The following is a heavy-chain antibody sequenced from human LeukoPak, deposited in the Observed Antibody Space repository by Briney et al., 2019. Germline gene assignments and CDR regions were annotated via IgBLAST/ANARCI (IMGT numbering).Heavy chain of an antibody. D-gene: IGHD3-10*01. CDR1: GFTFSDYY. V-gene: IGHV3-11*05. Sequence: PGGSLRLSCAASGFTFSDYYMNWIRQAPGKGLEWVSYISTSSSSTNYADSVKGRSTISRDNAKNSLYLQMNSLRAEDTAVYYCARAGGYYFDYWGQGTLVTVSS. CDR2: ISTSSSST. CDR3: ARAGGYYFDY. J-gene: IGHJ4*02.